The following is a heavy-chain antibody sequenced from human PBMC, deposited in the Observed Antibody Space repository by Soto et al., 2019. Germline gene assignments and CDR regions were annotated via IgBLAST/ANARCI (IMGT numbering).Heavy chain of an antibody. J-gene: IGHJ6*02. CDR2: IYFNGST. CDR1: GGSVSSGDYY. V-gene: IGHV4-61*08. Sequence: PSETLSLTCTVSGGSVSSGDYYCSWIRQPPGKGLEWLGFIYFNGSTNYNPSLKSRVTISSDTSKNQFSLRLTSMTAADTAVYFCARDRPRTIYNSDDYYYGLDVWGHGTTVTVSS. D-gene: IGHD6-19*01. CDR3: ARDRPRTIYNSDDYYYGLDV.